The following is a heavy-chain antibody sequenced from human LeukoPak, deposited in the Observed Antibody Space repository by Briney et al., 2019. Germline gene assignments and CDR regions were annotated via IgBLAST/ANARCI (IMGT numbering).Heavy chain of an antibody. V-gene: IGHV4-4*07. Sequence: PSETLSLTCTVSGGSISSYYWSWIRQPAGKGLEWIGRIYTSGSTNYNPSLKSRVTMPVDTSKNQFSLKLSSVTAADTAVYYCAREKIAAAGTEGWFDPWGQGTLVTVSS. CDR2: IYTSGST. J-gene: IGHJ5*02. CDR3: AREKIAAAGTEGWFDP. D-gene: IGHD6-13*01. CDR1: GGSISSYY.